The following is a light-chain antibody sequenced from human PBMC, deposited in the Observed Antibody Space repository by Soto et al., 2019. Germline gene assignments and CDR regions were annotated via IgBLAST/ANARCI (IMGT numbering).Light chain of an antibody. CDR1: QDISKY. CDR2: DAS. Sequence: DIQMTQSPSSLSASVGDRVTITCQASQDISKYLNWYQQKPGKAPKLLIYDASNLETGVPSRFRESRSGIDFTHSISCQQPEDIATYDCQQYDNLPPLTFGGGTKVEIK. J-gene: IGKJ4*01. V-gene: IGKV1-33*01. CDR3: QQYDNLPPLT.